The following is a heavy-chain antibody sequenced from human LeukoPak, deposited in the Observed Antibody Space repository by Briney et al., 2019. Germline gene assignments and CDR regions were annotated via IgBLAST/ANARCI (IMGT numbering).Heavy chain of an antibody. V-gene: IGHV1-24*01. J-gene: IGHJ3*02. D-gene: IGHD2-21*02. Sequence: ASVKVSCKVSGYTLTELSMHWVRQAPGKGFEWMGGFDPEDGETIYAQKFQGRVTMTEDTSTDTAYMELSSLRSEDTAVYYCATARIVVVTAGAFDIWGQGTMVTVSS. CDR2: FDPEDGET. CDR1: GYTLTELS. CDR3: ATARIVVVTAGAFDI.